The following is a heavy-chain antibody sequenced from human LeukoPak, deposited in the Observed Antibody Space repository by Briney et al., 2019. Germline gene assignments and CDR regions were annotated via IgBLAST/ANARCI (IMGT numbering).Heavy chain of an antibody. Sequence: PSQTLSLTCTVSGGSISSGDYYWSWIRQPPGKGLEWIGYIYYSGSTYYNPSLKSRVTISVDTSKNQFSLKLSSVTAADTAVYYCARCSGGSYSWFDPWGQGTLVTVSS. V-gene: IGHV4-30-4*08. D-gene: IGHD2-15*01. CDR2: IYYSGST. J-gene: IGHJ5*02. CDR1: GGSISSGDYY. CDR3: ARCSGGSYSWFDP.